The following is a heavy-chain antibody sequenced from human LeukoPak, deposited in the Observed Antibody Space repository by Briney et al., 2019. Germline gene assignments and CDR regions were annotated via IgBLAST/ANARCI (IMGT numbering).Heavy chain of an antibody. V-gene: IGHV1-46*01. J-gene: IGHJ4*02. CDR3: ARGGPYSGTYYYDSSGPEEIDY. CDR1: GYTFTSYY. D-gene: IGHD3-22*01. CDR2: INPSGGST. Sequence: ASVKVSCKASGYTFTSYYMHWVRQAPGQGLEWMGIINPSGGSTSYAQKFQGRVTMTRDMSTSTVYMELSSLRSEDTAVHYCARGGPYSGTYYYDSSGPEEIDYWGQGTLVTVSS.